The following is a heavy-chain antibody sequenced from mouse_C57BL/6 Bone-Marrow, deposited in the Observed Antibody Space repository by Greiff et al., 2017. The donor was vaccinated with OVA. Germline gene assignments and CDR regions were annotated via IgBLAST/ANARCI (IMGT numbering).Heavy chain of an antibody. CDR3: ARIQDYYGHWYFDV. CDR1: GYTFTGYW. V-gene: IGHV1-9*01. CDR2: ILPGSGSS. J-gene: IGHJ1*03. D-gene: IGHD1-1*01. Sequence: QVQLKESGAELMKPGASVKLSCKATGYTFTGYWIEWVKQRPGHGLEWIGEILPGSGSSKYNEKFKGNATFTADTSSNTAYMQLSSLTTEDSAIYYCARIQDYYGHWYFDVWGTGTTVTVSS.